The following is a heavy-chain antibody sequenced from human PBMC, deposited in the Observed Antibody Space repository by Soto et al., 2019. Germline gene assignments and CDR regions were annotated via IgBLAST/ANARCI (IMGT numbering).Heavy chain of an antibody. D-gene: IGHD2-21*02. CDR3: ARDGMTTGDT. J-gene: IGHJ4*02. V-gene: IGHV4-30-2*01. CDR1: GGSISSGVYS. Sequence: PSETLSLTCAVSGGSISSGVYSWSWVRLPPGKGLEWIGYIFQSGSTYYTPSLKGRVTISIDKSKNQFSLNLTSVTAADTAVYYCARDGMTTGDTWGPGTLVAVSS. CDR2: IFQSGST.